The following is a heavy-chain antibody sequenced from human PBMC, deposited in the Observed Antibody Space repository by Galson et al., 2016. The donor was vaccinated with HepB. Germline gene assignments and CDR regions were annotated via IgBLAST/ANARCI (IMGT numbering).Heavy chain of an antibody. CDR1: GFTFSHYA. CDR2: ISGSGGSP. J-gene: IGHJ5*02. V-gene: IGHV3-23*01. CDR3: AKDNRSGFYSRWFDP. Sequence: SLRLSCAASGFTFSHYAMSCVRQAPGTGLEWVSAISGSGGSPYYADSVKGRFTISRDNSKNTLYLQMNSLRVKDTALYYYAKDNRSGFYSRWFDPCGQGTLVTVSS. D-gene: IGHD3-3*01.